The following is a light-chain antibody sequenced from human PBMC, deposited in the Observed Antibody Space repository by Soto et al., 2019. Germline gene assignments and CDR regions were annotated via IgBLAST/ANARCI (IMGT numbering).Light chain of an antibody. V-gene: IGLV3-21*04. J-gene: IGLJ1*01. CDR3: QVWDSSSDHYV. CDR2: YDS. CDR1: NIGSKS. Sequence: SCELTQTPSVSVAPGKTARITCGGNNIGSKSVHWYQQKPGQAPVLVIYYDSDRPSGIPERFSGSNSGNTATLTISRVEAGDEADYYCQVWDSSSDHYVFGTGTKLTVL.